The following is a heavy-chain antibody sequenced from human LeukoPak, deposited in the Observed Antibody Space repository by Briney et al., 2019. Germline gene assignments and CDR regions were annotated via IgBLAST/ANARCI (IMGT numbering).Heavy chain of an antibody. CDR2: ISSSSYI. D-gene: IGHD3-22*01. CDR1: GFTFSSYS. V-gene: IGHV3-21*01. CDR3: AREKDYDSSFDY. Sequence: PGGSLRLSCAASGFTFSSYSMNWVRQAPGKGLEWVSSISSSSYISYADSMKGRFTISRDNAKNSLYLQMNSLRAEDTAVYYCAREKDYDSSFDYWGQGTLVTVSS. J-gene: IGHJ4*02.